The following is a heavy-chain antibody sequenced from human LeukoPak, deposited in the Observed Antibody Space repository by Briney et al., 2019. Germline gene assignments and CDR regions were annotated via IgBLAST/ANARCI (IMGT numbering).Heavy chain of an antibody. J-gene: IGHJ3*02. D-gene: IGHD6-19*01. CDR1: GGSISSGGYY. CDR2: IYYSGST. V-gene: IGHV4-31*03. CDR3: ARQVTVSRWLVQRYDAFDI. Sequence: SQTLSLTCTVSGGSISSGGYYWSWIRQHPGKGLEWIGYIYYSGSTNYNPSLKSRVTISVDTSKNQFSLKLSSVTAADTAVYYCARQVTVSRWLVQRYDAFDIWGQGTMVTVSS.